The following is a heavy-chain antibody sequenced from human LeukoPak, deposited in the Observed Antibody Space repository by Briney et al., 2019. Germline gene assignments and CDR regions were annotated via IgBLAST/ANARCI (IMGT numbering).Heavy chain of an antibody. V-gene: IGHV3-53*01. D-gene: IGHD1-26*01. J-gene: IGHJ3*02. CDR3: ARGPRAWGAFDI. CDR1: GFTVSSNY. CDR2: IHGSGGYT. Sequence: GGSLRLSCAASGFTVSSNYMSWVRQAPGKGLEWVSSIHGSGGYTYYADSVKGRFTISRDNSKNTLYLQMNSLRAEDTAVYYCARGPRAWGAFDIWGQGTMVTVSS.